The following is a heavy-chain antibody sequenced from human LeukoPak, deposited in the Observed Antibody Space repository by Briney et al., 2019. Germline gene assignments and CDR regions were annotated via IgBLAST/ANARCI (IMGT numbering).Heavy chain of an antibody. CDR2: INHRGST. CDR1: GGSFSGYY. D-gene: IGHD3-10*01. Sequence: KPSETLSLTCAVYGGSFSGYYWSWIRQPPGKGLEWIGEINHRGSTNYNPSLKSRVTISVDTSKNQFSLKLSSVTAADTAVYYCARLPYYYGSGSYYNPKNYYYYGMDVWGQGTTVTVSS. J-gene: IGHJ6*02. V-gene: IGHV4-34*01. CDR3: ARLPYYYGSGSYYNPKNYYYYGMDV.